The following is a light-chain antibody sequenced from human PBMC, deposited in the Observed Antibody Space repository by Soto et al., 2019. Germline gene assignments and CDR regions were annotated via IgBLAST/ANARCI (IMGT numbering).Light chain of an antibody. V-gene: IGKV3D-15*01. Sequence: EIVMTQSPVTLSVSPGDSATLSCRASQSVSSKVAWYQQKSGQAPRLLIYGASIRATGIPARFSGSGSGTEFTLTISSLQSEDFAVYYCQQYNNWPLTFGGGTKVELK. J-gene: IGKJ4*01. CDR3: QQYNNWPLT. CDR1: QSVSSK. CDR2: GAS.